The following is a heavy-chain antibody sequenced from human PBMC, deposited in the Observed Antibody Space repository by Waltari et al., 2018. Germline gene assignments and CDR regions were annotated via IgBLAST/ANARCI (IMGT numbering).Heavy chain of an antibody. V-gene: IGHV5-51*03. Sequence: EVQLVQSGAEVKKPGESLKISCKGSGYSFTSYWIGWVRQMPGKGLEWMGIIYPGDSDTRYSPSFQGQVTISADKSISTAYLQWSSLKASDTAMYYCARDTHIITGTTDYYYYGMDVWGQGTTVTVSS. CDR2: IYPGDSDT. CDR1: GYSFTSYW. J-gene: IGHJ6*02. CDR3: ARDTHIITGTTDYYYYGMDV. D-gene: IGHD1-7*01.